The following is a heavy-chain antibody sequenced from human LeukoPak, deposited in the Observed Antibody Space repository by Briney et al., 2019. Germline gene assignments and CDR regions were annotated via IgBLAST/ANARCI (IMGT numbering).Heavy chain of an antibody. D-gene: IGHD1-26*01. CDR3: ARGRSVGATYYYYYGMDV. J-gene: IGHJ6*02. CDR1: GGSMNTYY. V-gene: IGHV4-4*07. CDR2: IYSSGST. Sequence: SETLSLTCTVSGGSMNTYYWNWIRQPAGKGLEWIGRIYSSGSTSYNPSLKSRVSLSVDPSKNHFSLKLTSVTAADTAVYYCARGRSVGATYYYYYGMDVWGQGTTVTVSS.